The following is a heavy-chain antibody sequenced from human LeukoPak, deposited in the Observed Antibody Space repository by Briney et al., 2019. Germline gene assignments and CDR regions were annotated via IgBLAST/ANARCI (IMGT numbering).Heavy chain of an antibody. V-gene: IGHV3-33*01. D-gene: IGHD1-26*01. CDR2: IWYDGSNK. J-gene: IGHJ4*02. CDR1: GFIFSSYG. Sequence: GRSLRLSCVASGFIFSSYGMHWVRQAPGKGLEWVAVIWYDGSNKYYADSVKGRFTISRDNSKNTLYLQMNSLRADDTAVYYCARGGPYSGSYVNYWGQGTLVTVSS. CDR3: ARGGPYSGSYVNY.